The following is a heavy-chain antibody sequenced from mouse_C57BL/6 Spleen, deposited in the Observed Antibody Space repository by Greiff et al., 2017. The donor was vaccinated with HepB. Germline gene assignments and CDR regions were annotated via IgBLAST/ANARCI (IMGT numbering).Heavy chain of an antibody. CDR1: GFTFSSYA. CDR3: TRGRIYYDYDWYFDV. J-gene: IGHJ1*03. Sequence: EVKVVESGEGLVKPGGSLKLSCAASGFTFSSYAMSWVRQTPEKRLEWVAYISSGGDYIYYADTVKGRFTISRDNARNTLYLPMSSLKSEDTAMYYCTRGRIYYDYDWYFDVWGTGTTVTVSS. CDR2: ISSGGDYI. V-gene: IGHV5-9-1*02. D-gene: IGHD2-4*01.